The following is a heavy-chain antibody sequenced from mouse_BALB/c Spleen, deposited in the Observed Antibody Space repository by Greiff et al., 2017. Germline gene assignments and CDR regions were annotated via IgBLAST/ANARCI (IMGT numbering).Heavy chain of an antibody. CDR3: ARAATGTGFAY. CDR1: GYSITSDYA. D-gene: IGHD4-1*02. CDR2: ISYSGST. J-gene: IGHJ3*01. Sequence: ESGPGLVKPSQSLSLTCTVTGYSITSDYAWNWIRQFPGNKLEWMGYISYSGSTSYNPSLKSRISITRDTSKNQFFLQLNSVTTEDTATYYCARAATGTGFAYWGQGTLVTVSA. V-gene: IGHV3-2*02.